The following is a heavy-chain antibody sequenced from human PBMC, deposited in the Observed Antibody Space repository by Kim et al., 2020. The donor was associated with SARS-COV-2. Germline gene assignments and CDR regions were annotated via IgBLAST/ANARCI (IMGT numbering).Heavy chain of an antibody. CDR3: VRGTTGSSGNYLDY. CDR1: GFTFDIYA. CDR2: VSGTGGTT. D-gene: IGHD4-17*01. J-gene: IGHJ4*02. V-gene: IGHV3-23*01. Sequence: GGSLRLSCAASGFTFDIYAVTWVRQAPGKGLEWVAGVSGTGGTTYYADSVKGRFIISRDNSKSTMDLQMNSLRAEDTAIYYCVRGTTGSSGNYLDYWGQGTLVTVSS.